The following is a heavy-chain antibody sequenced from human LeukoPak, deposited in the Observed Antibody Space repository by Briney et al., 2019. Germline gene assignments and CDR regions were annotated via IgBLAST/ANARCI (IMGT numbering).Heavy chain of an antibody. Sequence: ASVKVSCKASGYTFTSYYMHWVRQAPGQGLEWMGIINPSGGSASYAQKFQGRVTMTRDTSTSTVYMELSSLRSEDTAVHYCARGIRVVIPTYYYYMDVWGKGTTVTVSS. CDR2: INPSGGSA. D-gene: IGHD3-3*01. CDR1: GYTFTSYY. V-gene: IGHV1-46*01. J-gene: IGHJ6*03. CDR3: ARGIRVVIPTYYYYMDV.